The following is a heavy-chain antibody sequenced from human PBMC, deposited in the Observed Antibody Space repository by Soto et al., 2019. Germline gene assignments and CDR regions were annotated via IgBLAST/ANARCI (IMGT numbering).Heavy chain of an antibody. V-gene: IGHV1-3*01. CDR1: GYTFTSYA. Sequence: ASGKVSCKASGYTFTSYAMCWVRQAPGQRLEWMGWLNAGNGNTKYSQKLQGRVTITRDTSASTAYMELSSLKSEDTAVYYCARVVGDYSHNYYYYMDVWRKGTTVTVSS. D-gene: IGHD4-4*01. CDR3: ARVVGDYSHNYYYYMDV. CDR2: LNAGNGNT. J-gene: IGHJ6*03.